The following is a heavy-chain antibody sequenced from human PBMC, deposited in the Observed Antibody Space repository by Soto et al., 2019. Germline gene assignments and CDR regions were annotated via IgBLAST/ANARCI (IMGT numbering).Heavy chain of an antibody. J-gene: IGHJ4*01. Sequence: QVQLVQSGAEVKKPGASVKVSCKASGYTFTNHGISWVRQAPGQGLEWLGWISGHNGNTKYAQRLQGRVTMTTDTSTITAYMGRRSLNSDDTAVYSCARDLYSLAYYFDYWGHGTLVTVSS. D-gene: IGHD2-15*01. V-gene: IGHV1-18*01. CDR3: ARDLYSLAYYFDY. CDR1: GYTFTNHG. CDR2: ISGHNGNT.